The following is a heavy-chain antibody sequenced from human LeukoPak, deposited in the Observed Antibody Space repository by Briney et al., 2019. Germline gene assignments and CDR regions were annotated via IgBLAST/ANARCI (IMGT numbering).Heavy chain of an antibody. CDR2: IKLDGSEK. V-gene: IGHV3-7*01. Sequence: PGGSLRLSCAASGFTFSSYWMSWVRQAPGKGLEWVANIKLDGSEKYYVDSVKGRFTISRDNAKNSLYLQMNSPRAEDTAVYYCARDLRPYGSGSYSAFDIWGQGTMVTVSS. CDR3: ARDLRPYGSGSYSAFDI. CDR1: GFTFSSYW. J-gene: IGHJ3*02. D-gene: IGHD3-10*01.